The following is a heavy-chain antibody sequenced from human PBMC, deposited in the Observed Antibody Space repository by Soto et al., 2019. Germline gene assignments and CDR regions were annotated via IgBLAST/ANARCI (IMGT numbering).Heavy chain of an antibody. J-gene: IGHJ4*02. CDR2: ISYDGSNK. CDR3: ARDGFIGSSWYLDY. D-gene: IGHD6-13*01. Sequence: GGSLRLSCAASGFTFSSYAMHWVRQAPGKGLEWVAVISYDGSNKYYADSVKGRFTISRDNSKNTLYLQMNSLRAEDTAVYYCARDGFIGSSWYLDYWGQGTLVTVSS. CDR1: GFTFSSYA. V-gene: IGHV3-30-3*01.